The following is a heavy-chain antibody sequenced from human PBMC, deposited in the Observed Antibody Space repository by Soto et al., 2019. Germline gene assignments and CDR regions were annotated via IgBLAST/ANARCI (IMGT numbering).Heavy chain of an antibody. Sequence: VKVSCKASGGTLNSYTISWWRQAPGQGLEWMGGIIPVFGTTDYAQKFQGIVTITADQSTGTAYLDLFSLRSEDTAIYYCSISNSYGRGDFWGQGTLVTVSS. CDR2: IIPVFGTT. J-gene: IGHJ4*01. CDR3: SISNSYGRGDF. V-gene: IGHV1-69*13. D-gene: IGHD1-1*01. CDR1: GGTLNSYT.